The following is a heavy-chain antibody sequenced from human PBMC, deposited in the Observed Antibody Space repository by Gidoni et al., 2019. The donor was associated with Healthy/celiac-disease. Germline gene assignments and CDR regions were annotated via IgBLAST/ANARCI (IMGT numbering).Heavy chain of an antibody. CDR2: ISGSGGST. CDR3: AKDLAMIVSIDP. Sequence: EVQLLESGGGLVQPGGSWSLSVPASGFPFSSYAMSWVRQAPGKGLEWVSAISGSGGSTYYADSVKGRFTISRDNSKNTLYLQMNSLRAEDTAVYYCAKDLAMIVSIDPWGQGTLVTVSS. J-gene: IGHJ5*02. V-gene: IGHV3-23*01. D-gene: IGHD3-22*01. CDR1: GFPFSSYA.